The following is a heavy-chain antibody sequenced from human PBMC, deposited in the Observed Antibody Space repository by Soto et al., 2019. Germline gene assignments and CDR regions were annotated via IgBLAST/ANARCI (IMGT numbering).Heavy chain of an antibody. V-gene: IGHV3-33*01. CDR2: IWFNGINK. D-gene: IGHD2-2*01. J-gene: IGHJ4*02. CDR1: GFNFNKYG. Sequence: QVQLVESGGGVVQPGRSLRLSCAASGFNFNKYGMHWVRQAPGKGLEWVAFIWFNGINKYYAESVKGRFAISRDNSENSLFLQMDSLRVDDTGVYYCVRDGDFSTGFGKDYWGQGTLVTVSS. CDR3: VRDGDFSTGFGKDY.